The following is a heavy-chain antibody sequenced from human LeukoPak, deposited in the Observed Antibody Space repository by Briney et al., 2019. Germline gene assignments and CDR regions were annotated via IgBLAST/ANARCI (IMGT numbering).Heavy chain of an antibody. CDR2: IKSKTDGGTT. V-gene: IGHV3-15*01. CDR3: LYCSGGSCYGWDAFDT. CDR1: GFTFSNAW. J-gene: IGHJ3*02. Sequence: GGSLRLSCAASGFTFSNAWMSWVRQAPGKGLEWVGRIKSKTDGGTTDYAAPVKGRFTISRDDSKNTLYLQMNSLKTEDTAVYYCLYCSGGSCYGWDAFDTWGQGTMVTVSS. D-gene: IGHD2-15*01.